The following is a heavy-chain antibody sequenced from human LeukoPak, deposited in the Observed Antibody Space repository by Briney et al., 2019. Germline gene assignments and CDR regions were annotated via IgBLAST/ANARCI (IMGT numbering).Heavy chain of an antibody. D-gene: IGHD3-22*01. Sequence: ASVKVSCKASGYTFTSYGISWVRQAPGQGLEWMGWISAYNGNTNYAQKLQGRVTMTTDTSTSTAYMELRSLRSDDTVVYYCARGGWLEVVITNFDYWGQGTLVTVSS. CDR1: GYTFTSYG. CDR2: ISAYNGNT. V-gene: IGHV1-18*01. CDR3: ARGGWLEVVITNFDY. J-gene: IGHJ4*02.